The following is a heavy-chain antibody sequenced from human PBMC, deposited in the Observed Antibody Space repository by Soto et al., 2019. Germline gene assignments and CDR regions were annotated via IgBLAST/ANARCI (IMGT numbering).Heavy chain of an antibody. CDR2: ISFDGSFK. CDR1: GFIFSSYG. J-gene: IGHJ3*02. D-gene: IGHD6-13*01. Sequence: GGSLRLSCAASGFIFSSYGMNWVRQAPGEGLEWVAVISFDGSFKYYADSVKGRFTISRDNSKNTLYLQINSLRTEDTAVYYCATIAAPPAFNIWGQGTMVTVSS. V-gene: IGHV3-30*03. CDR3: ATIAAPPAFNI.